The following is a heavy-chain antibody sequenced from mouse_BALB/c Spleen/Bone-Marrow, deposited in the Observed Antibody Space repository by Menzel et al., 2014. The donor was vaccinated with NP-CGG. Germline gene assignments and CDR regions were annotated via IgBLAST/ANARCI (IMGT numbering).Heavy chain of an antibody. CDR3: ARWGFHYFGFRYAMDY. D-gene: IGHD1-2*01. CDR2: IRAGGST. J-gene: IGHJ4*01. V-gene: IGHV2-9*02. CDR1: GFSLTSYG. Sequence: VQLQQSGPGLVAPSQSLSISCTVSGFSLTSYGVHWVRQPPGKGLEWLGVIRAGGSTNYNSDLMSRLTIIKDTSKGQVFLKMNSLQTDVPAMYYCARWGFHYFGFRYAMDYWGQGTSVTGSS.